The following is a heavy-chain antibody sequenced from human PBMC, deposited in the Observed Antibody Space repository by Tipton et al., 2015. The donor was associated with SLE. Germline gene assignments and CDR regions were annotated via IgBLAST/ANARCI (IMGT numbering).Heavy chain of an antibody. CDR1: GGSISSYY. CDR3: ARDDSGSYYVFDY. CDR2: IYTSGST. Sequence: TLSLTCTVSGGSISSYYWSWIRQPAGKGLEWFGRIYTSGSTNYNPSLKSRVTISVDTSKNQFSLKLSSVTAADTAVYYCARDDSGSYYVFDYWGQGTLVTVSS. V-gene: IGHV4-4*07. D-gene: IGHD1-26*01. J-gene: IGHJ4*02.